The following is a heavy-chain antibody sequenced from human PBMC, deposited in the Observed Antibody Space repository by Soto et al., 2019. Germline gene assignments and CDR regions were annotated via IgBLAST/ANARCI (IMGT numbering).Heavy chain of an antibody. V-gene: IGHV4-31*03. Sequence: TLSLTCTVSGGSISSGGYYWNWIRQHPGKGLEWIGYIYYSGSTYYNPSLKSRVTISVDTSKNQFSLKLSSVTAADTAVYYCARASGIVVFIDYWGQGTLVTVSS. D-gene: IGHD2-2*01. J-gene: IGHJ4*02. CDR1: GGSISSGGYY. CDR3: ARASGIVVFIDY. CDR2: IYYSGST.